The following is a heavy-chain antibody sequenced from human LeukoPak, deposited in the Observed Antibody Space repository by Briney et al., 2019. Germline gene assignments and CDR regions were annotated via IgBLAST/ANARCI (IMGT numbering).Heavy chain of an antibody. CDR2: ISDSGGYT. CDR3: AKDCCRYSYYYYYMDV. Sequence: GGSLRLSCAASGFTFSSYEMNWDRQAPGKGLEWVSAISDSGGYTVYADSVKGRFTISRDNSKNTLYLQMNSLRAEDTAVYYCAKDCCRYSYYYYYMDVWGKGTTVTISS. CDR1: GFTFSSYE. J-gene: IGHJ6*03. V-gene: IGHV3-23*01. D-gene: IGHD2-15*01.